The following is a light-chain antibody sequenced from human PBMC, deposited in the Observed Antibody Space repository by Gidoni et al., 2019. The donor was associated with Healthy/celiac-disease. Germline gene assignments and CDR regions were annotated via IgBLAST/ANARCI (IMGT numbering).Light chain of an antibody. CDR2: DAS. J-gene: IGKJ3*01. Sequence: EIVLTQSPATLSLSPGERATLSCRASQSVSSYLAWYQQKPGQAPRLLIYDASTRATGIPARFSGSGSGTDFTLTISSLEPEDFAVYYCQQRSNWPLTFXPXTKVDIK. V-gene: IGKV3-11*01. CDR1: QSVSSY. CDR3: QQRSNWPLT.